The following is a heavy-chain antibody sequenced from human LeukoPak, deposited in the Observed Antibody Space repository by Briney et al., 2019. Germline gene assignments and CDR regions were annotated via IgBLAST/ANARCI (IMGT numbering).Heavy chain of an antibody. D-gene: IGHD6-19*01. J-gene: IGHJ4*02. CDR3: AKGYSSAWYHFGY. CDR1: GFTFSSYA. Sequence: GGSLRLSCAASGFTFSSYAMTWVRQAPGKGLEWVSAISGSGGSTYYADSVKGRFTISRDNSKNTLYLEMNSLRAEDTAVYYCAKGYSSAWYHFGYWGQGTLVTVSS. CDR2: ISGSGGST. V-gene: IGHV3-23*01.